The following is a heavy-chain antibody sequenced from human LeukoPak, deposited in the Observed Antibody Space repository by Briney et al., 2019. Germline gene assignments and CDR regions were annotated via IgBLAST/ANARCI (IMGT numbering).Heavy chain of an antibody. Sequence: PGGSLRLSCAASGFSVSSTSMTWVRQAPGKGLEWVSVFYSGDSTTYYADSVRGRFTISRDNSKNTLYLQMSSLRAEDTAVYYCVVHSGSRYFDYWGQGTLVTVSS. V-gene: IGHV3-53*05. CDR2: FYSGDSTT. J-gene: IGHJ4*02. CDR3: VVHSGSRYFDY. CDR1: GFSVSSTS. D-gene: IGHD1-26*01.